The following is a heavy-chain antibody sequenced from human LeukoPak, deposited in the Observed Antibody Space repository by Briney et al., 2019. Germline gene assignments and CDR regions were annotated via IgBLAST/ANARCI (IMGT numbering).Heavy chain of an antibody. CDR3: TTGYQLRYFDWLPYDTFDI. V-gene: IGHV3-15*01. J-gene: IGHJ3*02. D-gene: IGHD3-9*01. CDR2: IKSKTDAGTT. CDR1: GFTLSNAW. Sequence: GGSLRLSCAASGFTLSNAWMSWVRQTPGKALEWVGRIKSKTDAGTTDYAAPVKGRFTISRDDSKNTLYLQMHSLKTEDTAVYYCTTGYQLRYFDWLPYDTFDIWGQGTMVTVSS.